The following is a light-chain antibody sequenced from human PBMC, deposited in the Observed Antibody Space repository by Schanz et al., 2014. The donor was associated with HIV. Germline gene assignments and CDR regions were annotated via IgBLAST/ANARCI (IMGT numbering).Light chain of an antibody. CDR1: QSVSSSY. CDR2: GAS. J-gene: IGKJ1*01. V-gene: IGKV3-20*01. CDR3: QQYGSSPPT. Sequence: EIVLTQSPGTLSLSPGERATLSCRASQSVSSSYLAWYQQKPGQAPRLLIYGASSRATGIPDRFSGSGSGTDFTLTFSRLEPEDFAVYYCQQYGSSPPTFGQGTKVETK.